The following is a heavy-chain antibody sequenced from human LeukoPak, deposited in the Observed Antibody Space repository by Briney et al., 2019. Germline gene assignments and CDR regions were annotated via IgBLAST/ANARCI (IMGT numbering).Heavy chain of an antibody. Sequence: ASVKVSCKASGYTFTGYYMHWVRQAPGQGLEWMGIINPSGGSTSYAQKFQGRVTMTRDMSTSTVYMELSSLRSEDTAVYYCTYYDSSGNNAFDIWGQGTMVTVSS. J-gene: IGHJ3*02. V-gene: IGHV1-46*03. D-gene: IGHD3-22*01. CDR1: GYTFTGYY. CDR3: TYYDSSGNNAFDI. CDR2: INPSGGST.